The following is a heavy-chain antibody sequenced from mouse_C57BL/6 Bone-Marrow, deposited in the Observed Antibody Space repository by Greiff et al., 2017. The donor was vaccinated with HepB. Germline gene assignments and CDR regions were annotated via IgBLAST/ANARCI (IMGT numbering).Heavy chain of an antibody. CDR2: ISGGGGNT. CDR1: GFTFSSYT. CDR3: ARRGWYYFDY. D-gene: IGHD1-1*02. V-gene: IGHV5-9*01. Sequence: EVQGVESGGGLVKPGGSLKLSCAASGFTFSSYTMSWVRQTPEKRLEWVATISGGGGNTYYPDSVKGRFTISRDNAKNTLYLQMSSLRSEDTALYYCARRGWYYFDYWGQGTTLTVSS. J-gene: IGHJ2*01.